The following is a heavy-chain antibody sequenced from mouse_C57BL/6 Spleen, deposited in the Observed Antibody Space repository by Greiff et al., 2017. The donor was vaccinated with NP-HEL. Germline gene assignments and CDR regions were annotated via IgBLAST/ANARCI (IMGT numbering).Heavy chain of an antibody. CDR1: GYSITSGYY. V-gene: IGHV3-6*01. CDR2: ISYDGSN. Sequence: EVKLMESGPGLVKPSQSLSLTCSVTGYSITSGYYWNWIRQFPGNKLEWMGYISYDGSNNYNPSLKNRISITRDTSKNQFFLKLNSVTTEDTATYYCARDYGSSLAYWGQGTLVTVSA. J-gene: IGHJ3*01. D-gene: IGHD1-1*01. CDR3: ARDYGSSLAY.